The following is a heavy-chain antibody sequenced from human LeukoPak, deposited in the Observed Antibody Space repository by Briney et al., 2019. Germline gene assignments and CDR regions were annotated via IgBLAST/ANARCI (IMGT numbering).Heavy chain of an antibody. V-gene: IGHV1-69*13. CDR3: ARWNGIYLPSDN. D-gene: IGHD1-26*01. CDR2: ITPLVATT. Sequence: SVKVSSKAAGGISHPYVIVWVRQAPGQGLEWRVGITPLVATTVYSPKMQSRVTSSSDAATKTVYMELQSMTSADTAVYYCARWNGIYLPSDNWGQGTLVTVSS. J-gene: IGHJ4*02. CDR1: GGISHPYV.